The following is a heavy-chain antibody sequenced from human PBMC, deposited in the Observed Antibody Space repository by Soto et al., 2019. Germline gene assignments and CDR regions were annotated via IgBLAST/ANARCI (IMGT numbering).Heavy chain of an antibody. CDR1: GGSFSGYY. Sequence: SETLSLTCAVYGGSFSGYYWSWIRQPPGKGLEWIGEINHSGSTNYNPSLKSRVTISVDTSKNQFSLKLSSVTAADTAVYYCARALYQPLLYDYWGQGTLVTVSS. CDR2: INHSGST. CDR3: ARALYQPLLYDY. D-gene: IGHD2-2*02. J-gene: IGHJ4*02. V-gene: IGHV4-34*01.